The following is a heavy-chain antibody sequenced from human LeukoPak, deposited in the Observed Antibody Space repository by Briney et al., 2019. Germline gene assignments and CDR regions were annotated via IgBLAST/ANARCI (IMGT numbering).Heavy chain of an antibody. CDR2: ISGSGGST. V-gene: IGHV3-23*01. CDR1: GFTFSSYA. J-gene: IGHJ4*02. D-gene: IGHD5-18*01. CDR3: AKDAPPRGYSYGYSDY. Sequence: GGSLRLSCAASGFTFSSYAMSWVRQAPGKGLEWVSAISGSGGSTYYADSVKGRFTISRDNSKNTLYLQLNSLRAEDTAVNYCAKDAPPRGYSYGYSDYWGQGTLVTVSS.